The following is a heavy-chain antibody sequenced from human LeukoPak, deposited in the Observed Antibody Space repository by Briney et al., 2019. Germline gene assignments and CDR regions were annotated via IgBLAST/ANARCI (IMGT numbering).Heavy chain of an antibody. V-gene: IGHV4-61*08. J-gene: IGHJ5*02. CDR3: ARVPLTAGNNWFDP. CDR1: GGSISSGGYY. Sequence: PSQTLSLTCTVSGGSISSGGYYWSWIRQPPGKGLEWIGYIYYSRSSTYNPSLKSRVTISVDTSKSQFSLNLSSVTAADTAVYYCARVPLTAGNNWFDPWGQGTLVTVSS. D-gene: IGHD6-13*01. CDR2: IYYSRSS.